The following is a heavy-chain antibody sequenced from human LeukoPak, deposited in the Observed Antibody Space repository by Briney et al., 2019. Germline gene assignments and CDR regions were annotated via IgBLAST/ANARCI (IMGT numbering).Heavy chain of an antibody. V-gene: IGHV3-23*01. D-gene: IGHD2-2*01. J-gene: IGHJ3*02. CDR1: GFTFSSYG. CDR2: ISGSGGTT. Sequence: GGSLRLSCAASGFTFSSYGMSWVRQAPGKGLEWVSGISGSGGTTYYADSVKGRFTISRDNSKNTLYLQMNSLRAEDTAVYYCAKLVVPAAIRGGAFDIWGQGTMVTVSS. CDR3: AKLVVPAAIRGGAFDI.